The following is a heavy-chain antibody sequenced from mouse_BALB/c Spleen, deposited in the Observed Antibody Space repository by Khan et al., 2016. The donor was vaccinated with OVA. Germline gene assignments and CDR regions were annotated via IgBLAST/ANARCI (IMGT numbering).Heavy chain of an antibody. CDR1: GYTFTNYG. J-gene: IGHJ3*01. V-gene: IGHV9-3-1*01. D-gene: IGHD2-4*01. CDR2: INTYTGET. CDR3: VKGDDYDGTY. Sequence: QIQLVQSGPELKKPGEMVKISCKASGYTFTNYGMNRVKQAPGKGLKWMGWINTYTGETTYTDDFKGRFAFSLETSATTAYLQINSLENEDTATYFCVKGDDYDGTYWGQGTLVTVST.